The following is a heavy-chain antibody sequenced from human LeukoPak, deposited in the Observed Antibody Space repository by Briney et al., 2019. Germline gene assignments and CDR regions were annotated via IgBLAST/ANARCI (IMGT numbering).Heavy chain of an antibody. Sequence: SETLSLTCTVSGGSISSYYWGWIRQPPGKGLEWIGYIYYSGSTNYNPSLKNRVTISVNTSKNQFSLKLSSVPAADTARYYCARDQGVPSGGLDYWGQGTLVTVSS. J-gene: IGHJ4*02. CDR2: IYYSGST. D-gene: IGHD2-15*01. CDR3: ARDQGVPSGGLDY. CDR1: GGSISSYY. V-gene: IGHV4-59*01.